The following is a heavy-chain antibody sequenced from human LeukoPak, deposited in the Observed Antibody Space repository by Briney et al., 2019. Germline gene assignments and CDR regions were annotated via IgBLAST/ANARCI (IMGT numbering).Heavy chain of an antibody. CDR2: ISWNSGSI. D-gene: IGHD5-24*01. CDR3: AKDSEEMATPSW. V-gene: IGHV3-9*01. J-gene: IGHJ4*02. CDR1: GFTFDDYA. Sequence: PGRSLRLSCAASGFTFDDYAMHWVRQAPGKGLEWVSGISWNSGSIGYADSVKGRFTISRDNAKNSLYLQMNSLRAEDTAVYYCAKDSEEMATPSWWGQGTLVTVSS.